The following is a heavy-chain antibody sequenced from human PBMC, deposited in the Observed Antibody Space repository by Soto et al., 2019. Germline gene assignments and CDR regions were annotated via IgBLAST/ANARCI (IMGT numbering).Heavy chain of an antibody. D-gene: IGHD3-10*01. CDR3: ARAAHYGPDY. Sequence: GWSLRLSCASSVFTFSGHWMHWVRQAPGKGLVWVSRINLDGSNTEYADFVKGRFTISRDNAKNTQSLQMNSLRAEDTAVYYCARAAHYGPDYWGQGTLVTVSS. J-gene: IGHJ4*02. CDR1: VFTFSGHW. CDR2: INLDGSNT. V-gene: IGHV3-74*03.